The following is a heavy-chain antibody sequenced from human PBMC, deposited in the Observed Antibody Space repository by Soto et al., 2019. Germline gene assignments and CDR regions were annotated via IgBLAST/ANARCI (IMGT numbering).Heavy chain of an antibody. D-gene: IGHD4-17*01. J-gene: IGHJ3*02. Sequence: QVQLVQSGAEVKKPGASVKVSCKASGYTFTSYGISWVRQAPGRGLEWMGWISAYNGNTNYAQKLQGRVTMTTDTSTSTAYMELRSLRSDDTDVYYCARDTTDDGDRQMGDGTAFDIWGQGTMVTVSS. CDR1: GYTFTSYG. CDR2: ISAYNGNT. CDR3: ARDTTDDGDRQMGDGTAFDI. V-gene: IGHV1-18*01.